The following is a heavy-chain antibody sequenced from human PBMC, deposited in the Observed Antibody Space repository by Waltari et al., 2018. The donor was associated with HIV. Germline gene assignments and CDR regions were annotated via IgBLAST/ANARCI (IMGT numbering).Heavy chain of an antibody. CDR3: AKTYTSGRILVAFDI. CDR1: GFTFSTSG. Sequence: EVQLLESGGGLVQPGGSLRLSCAASGFTFSTSGMSWVRQAPGKGLEWVSAISNSGITTYYADSVKCRFTISRDNSKNTLYLQMNSLRVEDTAVYYCAKTYTSGRILVAFDIWGQGTMVTVSS. CDR2: ISNSGITT. V-gene: IGHV3-23*01. D-gene: IGHD6-19*01. J-gene: IGHJ3*02.